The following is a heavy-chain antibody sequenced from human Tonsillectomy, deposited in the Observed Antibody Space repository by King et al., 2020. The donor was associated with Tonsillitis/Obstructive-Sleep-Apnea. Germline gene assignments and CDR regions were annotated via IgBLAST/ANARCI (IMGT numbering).Heavy chain of an antibody. CDR1: GFTFSSYW. J-gene: IGHJ4*02. D-gene: IGHD3-22*01. CDR2: INQDGSEK. CDR3: SGGYYWAFDY. Sequence: VQLVESGGGLVQPGGSLRLSCADSGFTFSSYWMAWVRQAPGKGLEWVANINQDGSEKYYVDSVKGRFTISRDNAKNSFYLQMNSLRAEYTAVYYCSGGYYWAFDYWGQGTLVTVSS. V-gene: IGHV3-7*03.